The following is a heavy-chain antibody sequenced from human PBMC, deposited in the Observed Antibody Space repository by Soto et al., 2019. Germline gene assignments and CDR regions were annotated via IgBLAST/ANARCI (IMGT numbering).Heavy chain of an antibody. J-gene: IGHJ5*02. CDR2: ISAYNGNT. Sequence: QVQLVQSGAEVKKPGASVKVSCKASGYTFTSYGISWVRQAPGQGLEWMGWISAYNGNTNYAQKLQGRVTMTTDTSTCTAYMELRSLRSDDTAVYYCALQTPGGYCISTSCRWFDPWGQGTLVTVSS. D-gene: IGHD2-2*01. CDR1: GYTFTSYG. V-gene: IGHV1-18*01. CDR3: ALQTPGGYCISTSCRWFDP.